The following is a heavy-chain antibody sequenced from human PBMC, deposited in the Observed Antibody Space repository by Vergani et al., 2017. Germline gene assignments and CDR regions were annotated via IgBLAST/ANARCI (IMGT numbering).Heavy chain of an antibody. J-gene: IGHJ4*02. CDR1: GDSITNGGFS. CDR2: IYSTGST. D-gene: IGHD3-22*01. Sequence: QLQLQESGSGLVKPSQTLSLTCAVSGDSITNGGFSWNWLRQHPGKGLEWIGYIYSTGSTHHNPSLRRRINMSVDTSKTQFSLKLNSVTAADTAIYYCARMGGYDEGDAFRIGYFDSWGPGILVTVSS. V-gene: IGHV4-31*11. CDR3: ARMGGYDEGDAFRIGYFDS.